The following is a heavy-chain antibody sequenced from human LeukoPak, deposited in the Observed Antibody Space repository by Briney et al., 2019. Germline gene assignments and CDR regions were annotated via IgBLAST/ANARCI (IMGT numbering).Heavy chain of an antibody. CDR3: TRAPRSWIQLYFDY. D-gene: IGHD5-18*01. CDR1: GFTFGDYA. Sequence: GGSLRLSCTASGFTFGDYAMSWVRQAPGKGLEWVGFIRSKAYGGTTEYAASVKGRFTISRDDSKSIAYLQMNSLKTEDTAAYYCTRAPRSWIQLYFDYWGQGTLVTVSS. V-gene: IGHV3-49*04. J-gene: IGHJ4*02. CDR2: IRSKAYGGTT.